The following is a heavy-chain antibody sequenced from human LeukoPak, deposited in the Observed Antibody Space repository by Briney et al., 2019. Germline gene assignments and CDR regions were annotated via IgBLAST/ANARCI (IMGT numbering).Heavy chain of an antibody. V-gene: IGHV4-31*03. CDR1: GGSISSGGYY. Sequence: SETLSLTCTVSGGSISSGGYYWSWIRQHPGKGLEWIGYIYYSGSTYSNPSLKSRLTISLDTSKNQFSLKLSSVTAAGTAVYYCARRFGAAGYFDYWGQGTLVTVSS. J-gene: IGHJ4*02. CDR2: IYYSGST. D-gene: IGHD6-13*01. CDR3: ARRFGAAGYFDY.